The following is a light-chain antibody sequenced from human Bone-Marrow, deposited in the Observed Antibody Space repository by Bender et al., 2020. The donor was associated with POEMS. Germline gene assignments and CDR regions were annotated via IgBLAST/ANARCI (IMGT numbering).Light chain of an antibody. CDR1: DLGDKY. V-gene: IGLV3-1*01. CDR3: QAWDTYSVI. CDR2: QDT. Sequence: SYMVTQPPSVSVSPGQTASITCSGDDLGDKYVAWYQQKPGQSPVLVIYQDTKRPSGIPERFSGSNSGNTATLTISGTQAMDEADYYCQAWDTYSVIFGGGTKLTVL. J-gene: IGLJ2*01.